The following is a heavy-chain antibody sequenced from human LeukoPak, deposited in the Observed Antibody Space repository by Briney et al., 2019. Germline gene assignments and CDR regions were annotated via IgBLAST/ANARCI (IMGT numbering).Heavy chain of an antibody. J-gene: IGHJ4*02. Sequence: SETLSLTCAVYGGSFSGYYWSWIRQPPGRGLEWIGEINHSGSTNYNPSLKSRVTMSVDTSKNQFSLKLSSVTAADTAVYYCAREGYYDSSGYSPPDYWGQGTLVTVSS. V-gene: IGHV4-34*01. D-gene: IGHD3-22*01. CDR1: GGSFSGYY. CDR2: INHSGST. CDR3: AREGYYDSSGYSPPDY.